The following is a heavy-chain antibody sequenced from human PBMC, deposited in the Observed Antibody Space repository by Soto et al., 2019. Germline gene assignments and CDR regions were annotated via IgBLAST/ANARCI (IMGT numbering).Heavy chain of an antibody. CDR3: VRVVVAAALFGAFDF. V-gene: IGHV4-30-2*01. CDR1: GGSISSGGYS. Sequence: TLSLTCAVSGGSISSGGYSWSWIRQPPGKGLEWIGYIYHSGSTYYNPSLKSRVTISVDRSKNQFSLKLSSVTAADTAVYYCVRVVVAAALFGAFDFWCQGTMVTGSS. D-gene: IGHD2-15*01. CDR2: IYHSGST. J-gene: IGHJ3*01.